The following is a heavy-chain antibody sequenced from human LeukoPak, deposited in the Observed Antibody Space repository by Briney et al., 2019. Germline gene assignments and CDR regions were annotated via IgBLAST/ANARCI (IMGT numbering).Heavy chain of an antibody. V-gene: IGHV3-23*01. J-gene: IGHJ4*02. Sequence: GGSLRLSCAASGFTFSSYAMSWVRQAPGKGLEWVSGISGSGGSTYYADSVKGRFTISRDNSKNTLYLQMNSLRAEDTAVYYCAKDVERLDYFDYWGQGTLVTVSS. D-gene: IGHD3-9*01. CDR2: ISGSGGST. CDR3: AKDVERLDYFDY. CDR1: GFTFSSYA.